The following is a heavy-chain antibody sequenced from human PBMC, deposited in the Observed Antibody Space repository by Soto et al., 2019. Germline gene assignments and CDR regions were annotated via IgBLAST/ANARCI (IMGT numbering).Heavy chain of an antibody. CDR1: GFTFSSHA. D-gene: IGHD6-19*01. J-gene: IGHJ4*02. Sequence: EVQLLESGGGLVQPGGSLRLSCAASGFTFSSHAMSWVRQAPGKGLEWVSSTIDSGGRSYHADSGRGRFTISRDNSKNTLYLQMKSRRADDTAIYYCAKDKMEQWLVGGDYDYWGKGALVTVST. CDR2: TIDSGGRS. V-gene: IGHV3-23*01. CDR3: AKDKMEQWLVGGDYDY.